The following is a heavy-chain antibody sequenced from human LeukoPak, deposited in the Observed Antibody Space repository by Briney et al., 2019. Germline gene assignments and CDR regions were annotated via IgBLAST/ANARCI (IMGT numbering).Heavy chain of an antibody. D-gene: IGHD3-22*01. CDR1: GFTFSSYS. CDR3: ARDFYDSSGYYVFGFDY. J-gene: IGHJ4*02. Sequence: GGSLRLSCAASGFTFSSYSMSWVRQAPGKGLEWVSSISSSSYIYYADSVKGRFTISRDNAKNSLYLQMNSLRAEDTAVYYCARDFYDSSGYYVFGFDYWGQGTLVTVSS. V-gene: IGHV3-21*01. CDR2: ISSSSYI.